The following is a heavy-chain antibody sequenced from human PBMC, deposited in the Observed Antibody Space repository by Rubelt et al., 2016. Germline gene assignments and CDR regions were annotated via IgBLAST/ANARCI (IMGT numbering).Heavy chain of an antibody. V-gene: IGHV7-4-1*02. J-gene: IGHJ4*02. D-gene: IGHD6-13*01. CDR3: ARVMAAAGRDGNYFDY. Sequence: QVQLVQSGSELKKPGASVKVSCKASGYTFTSYAMNWVRQAPGPGLEWMGWINTNTGNPTYAQGLTGRFVLSLDRPVSTAYLQISSLKAEDTAVYYCARVMAAAGRDGNYFDYWGQGTLVTVSS. CDR2: INTNTGNP. CDR1: GYTFTSYA.